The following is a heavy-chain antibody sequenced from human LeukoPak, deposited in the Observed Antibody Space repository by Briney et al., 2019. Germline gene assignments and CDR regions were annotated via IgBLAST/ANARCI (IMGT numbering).Heavy chain of an antibody. V-gene: IGHV3-23*01. J-gene: IGHJ4*02. CDR2: ISGSGGST. CDR1: GFTFSSYA. Sequence: PGGSLRLSCAASGFTFSSYAMSWVRQAPGKGLEWVSAISGSGGSTYYADSVKGGFTISRDNSKNTLYLAIKSQKAEDTGLNYCAKEVGRYFDWTHTYFDYWGQGTLVTVSS. CDR3: AKEVGRYFDWTHTYFDY. D-gene: IGHD3-9*01.